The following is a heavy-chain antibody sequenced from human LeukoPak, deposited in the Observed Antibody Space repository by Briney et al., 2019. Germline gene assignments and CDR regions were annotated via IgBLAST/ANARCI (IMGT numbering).Heavy chain of an antibody. Sequence: GGSLRLSCAASGFTFSSSAMSWVRQAPGKGLEWVSAISNNGGYTYYADSVKGRFTISRDNSKNTLYLQMNSLRAEDTAVYYCARATELLDWGQGTLVTVSS. CDR1: GFTFSSSA. CDR2: ISNNGGYT. D-gene: IGHD1-26*01. V-gene: IGHV3-23*01. J-gene: IGHJ4*02. CDR3: ARATELLD.